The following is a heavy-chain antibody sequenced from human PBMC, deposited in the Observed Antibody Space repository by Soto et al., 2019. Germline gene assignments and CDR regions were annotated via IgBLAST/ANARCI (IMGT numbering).Heavy chain of an antibody. J-gene: IGHJ5*02. Sequence: GGSLRLSCAAYGFTFSSYDMHWVRQATGKGLEWVSAIGTAGDTYYPGSVKGRFTISRENAKNSLYLQMNSLRAEDTVVYYCARERAHGQYNWFDPWGQGTLVTVSS. CDR3: ARERAHGQYNWFDP. CDR2: IGTAGDT. V-gene: IGHV3-13*01. CDR1: GFTFSSYD.